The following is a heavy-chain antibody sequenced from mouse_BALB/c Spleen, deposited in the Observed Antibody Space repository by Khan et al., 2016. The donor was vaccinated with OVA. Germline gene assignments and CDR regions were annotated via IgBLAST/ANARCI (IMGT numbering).Heavy chain of an antibody. CDR2: IRNKANGYTT. CDR1: GFTFTDYY. Sequence: EVELVESGGGLVQPGGSLRLSCATSGFTFTDYYMSWVRQPPGKALEWLGFIRNKANGYTTEYSASVKGRFTISRDNPQSILYLQMNTLRAEDSATYYCARDTGTWFADWGQGTLVTVSA. V-gene: IGHV7-3*02. CDR3: ARDTGTWFAD. D-gene: IGHD4-1*01. J-gene: IGHJ3*01.